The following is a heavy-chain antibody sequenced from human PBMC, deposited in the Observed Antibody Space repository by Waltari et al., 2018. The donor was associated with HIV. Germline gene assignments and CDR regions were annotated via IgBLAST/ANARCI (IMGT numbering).Heavy chain of an antibody. J-gene: IGHJ4*02. CDR1: GGSVNSGTYY. CDR2: IYYSGST. Sequence: QVQLQESGPGLLKPSETLSLRCTVSGGSVNSGTYYWSWIRQPPGKGLEWIGYIYYSGSTNYNPSLQSRVTVSVDTSKNQFSLKLTSVTAADTAIYCCARGGYGSPFHYWGQGTPVTVSS. D-gene: IGHD1-1*01. CDR3: ARGGYGSPFHY. V-gene: IGHV4-61*01.